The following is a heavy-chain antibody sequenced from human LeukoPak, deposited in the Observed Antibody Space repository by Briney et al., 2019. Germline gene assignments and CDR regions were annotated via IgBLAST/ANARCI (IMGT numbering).Heavy chain of an antibody. CDR2: IYYSGST. Sequence: PSETLSLTCTVSGGSISSGGYYWSWIRQHPGKGLEWIGYIYYSGSTYYNPSLKSRVTISVDTSKNQFSLKLSSVTAADTAVYYCARTPIPCCNNQSKYPYYFDYWGQGTLVTVSS. J-gene: IGHJ4*02. V-gene: IGHV4-31*03. CDR3: ARTPIPCCNNQSKYPYYFDY. D-gene: IGHD2/OR15-2a*01. CDR1: GGSISSGGYY.